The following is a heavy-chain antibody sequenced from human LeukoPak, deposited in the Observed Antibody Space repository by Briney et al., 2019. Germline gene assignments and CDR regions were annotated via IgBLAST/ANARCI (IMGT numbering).Heavy chain of an antibody. D-gene: IGHD2-2*01. V-gene: IGHV6-1*01. Sequence: SQTLSLTCAISGDSVSSNSAAWNWIRQSPSRGLEWLGRTYYRSKWYNDYAVSVKSRITINPDTSKNQFFLQLNSVTPEDTAVYYCARDQPLIRYYYYGMDVWGQGTTVTVSS. J-gene: IGHJ6*02. CDR3: ARDQPLIRYYYYGMDV. CDR1: GDSVSSNSAA. CDR2: TYYRSKWYN.